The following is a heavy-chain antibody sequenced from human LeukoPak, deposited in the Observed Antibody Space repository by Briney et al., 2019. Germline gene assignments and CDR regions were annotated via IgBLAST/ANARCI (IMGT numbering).Heavy chain of an antibody. Sequence: PGGSLRLSCAASGFTFSSYGMHWVRQAPGKGLEWVAVIWYDGSNKYYADSVKGRFTISRDNSKNTLYLQMNSLRAEDTAVYYCAKADSSSWYYYYYYGMDVWGQGTTVTVSS. V-gene: IGHV3-33*06. CDR1: GFTFSSYG. J-gene: IGHJ6*02. CDR2: IWYDGSNK. D-gene: IGHD6-13*01. CDR3: AKADSSSWYYYYYYGMDV.